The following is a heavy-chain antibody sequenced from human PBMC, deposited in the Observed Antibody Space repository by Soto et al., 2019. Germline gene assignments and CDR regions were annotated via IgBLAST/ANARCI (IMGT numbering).Heavy chain of an antibody. CDR3: ARGMQGSRYFGL. CDR1: GYIFSSYW. J-gene: IGHJ2*01. V-gene: IGHV3-74*01. Sequence: EVQLVESGGGLVQPGGSLRLSCEASGYIFSSYWMHWVRQAPGKGLVWVARTNNDGSSTTYADSVKGRFTISRDNAKNTLYLQMNSLRAEDTAVYYCARGMQGSRYFGLWGRGTLVTVSS. CDR2: TNNDGSST.